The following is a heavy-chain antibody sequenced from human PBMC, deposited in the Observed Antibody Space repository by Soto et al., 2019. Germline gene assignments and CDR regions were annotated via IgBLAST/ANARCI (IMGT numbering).Heavy chain of an antibody. CDR2: INHSGST. V-gene: IGHV4-34*01. J-gene: IGHJ6*02. D-gene: IGHD6-6*01. Sequence: SETLPLTCAVYGGSFSGYYWSWIRQPPGKGLEWVGEINHSGSTNYNPSLKSRVTISVDTSKNQFSLKLSSVTAADTAVYYCCRGGVLVQLVLSYYYYYGMDVWGQGTTVTVSS. CDR1: GGSFSGYY. CDR3: CRGGVLVQLVLSYYYYYGMDV.